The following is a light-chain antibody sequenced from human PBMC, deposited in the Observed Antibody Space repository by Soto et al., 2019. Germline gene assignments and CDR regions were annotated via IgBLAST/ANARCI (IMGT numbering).Light chain of an antibody. Sequence: DIQMTQSPSSVSASVGDSVTITCRASQPIDTFLHWYQQKPGRAPNLLIYAASNLQSGVPSRFRGSGSGTDFTLTISSLQPEDFATYYCQQSHSTLSITFGQGTRLEI. J-gene: IGKJ5*01. CDR3: QQSHSTLSIT. V-gene: IGKV1-39*01. CDR1: QPIDTF. CDR2: AAS.